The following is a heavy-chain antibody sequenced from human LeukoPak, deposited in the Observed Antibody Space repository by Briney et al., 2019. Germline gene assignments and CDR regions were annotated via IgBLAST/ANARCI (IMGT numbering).Heavy chain of an antibody. CDR1: GGSISSYY. CDR2: IYYSGST. Sequence: MPSETLSLTCTVSGGSISSYYWSWIRQPPGKGLEWIGYIYYSGSTNYNPSLKSRVTISVDTSKNQFSLKLSSVTAADTAVYYCARESGSSSPFDCWGQGTLVTVSS. CDR3: ARESGSSSPFDC. V-gene: IGHV4-59*12. D-gene: IGHD6-6*01. J-gene: IGHJ4*02.